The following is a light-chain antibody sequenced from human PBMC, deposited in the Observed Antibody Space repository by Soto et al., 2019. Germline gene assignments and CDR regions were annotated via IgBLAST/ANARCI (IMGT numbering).Light chain of an antibody. CDR1: KNIRNW. Sequence: DIQITHSPSTLSASVVDGVTIACRASKNIRNWLAWYQQKPGKAPNPLIYDASSLKSGVPARFSGSGSGKEFTLTISSLQPDDFATYYCKQYNTYSTFGQGTRLEIK. CDR2: DAS. CDR3: KQYNTYST. J-gene: IGKJ5*01. V-gene: IGKV1-5*01.